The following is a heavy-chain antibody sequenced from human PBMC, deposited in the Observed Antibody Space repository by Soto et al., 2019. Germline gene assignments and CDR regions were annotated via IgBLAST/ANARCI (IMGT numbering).Heavy chain of an antibody. CDR2: VYYSGTT. CDR3: ERGGSSWYPYGLDV. J-gene: IGHJ6*02. Sequence: SETLSLTCTVSGGSISNYYWSWIRQPPGKGLEWIGYVYYSGTTNYNPSLKSRVTISVDTSKNQFSLNLSSVTAADTAVYYWERGGSSWYPYGLDVWGQGTTGTV. V-gene: IGHV4-59*01. D-gene: IGHD6-13*01. CDR1: GGSISNYY.